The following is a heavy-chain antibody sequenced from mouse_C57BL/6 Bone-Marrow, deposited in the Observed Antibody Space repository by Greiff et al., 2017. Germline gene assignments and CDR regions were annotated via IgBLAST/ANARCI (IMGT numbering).Heavy chain of an antibody. D-gene: IGHD2-3*01. J-gene: IGHJ2*01. CDR3: ARDDGYYFDY. V-gene: IGHV5-4*03. Sequence: EVKLQESGGGLVKPGGSLKLSCAASGFTFSSYAMTWVRQTPEKRLEWVATLSDGGSYTYYPDNVKGRFTISRDNAQNNLYLQMSHLKSEDTAMYYCARDDGYYFDYWGQGTTLTVSS. CDR2: LSDGGSYT. CDR1: GFTFSSYA.